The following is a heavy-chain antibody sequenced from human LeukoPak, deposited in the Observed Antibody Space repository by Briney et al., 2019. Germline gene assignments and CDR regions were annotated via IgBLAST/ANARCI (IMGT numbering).Heavy chain of an antibody. D-gene: IGHD1-26*01. V-gene: IGHV3-21*01. CDR1: TSASTFIFSGYS. CDR2: ISSDSNYI. Sequence: GGSLRLSCAASTSASTFIFSGYSMNWVRQAPGRGLEWLSSISSDSNYIYYADSVKGRFTISRDNAKNSLYLEMSSLRAEDTAVYYCARGAAWELPDNWGQGTLLTVSS. CDR3: ARGAAWELPDN. J-gene: IGHJ4*02.